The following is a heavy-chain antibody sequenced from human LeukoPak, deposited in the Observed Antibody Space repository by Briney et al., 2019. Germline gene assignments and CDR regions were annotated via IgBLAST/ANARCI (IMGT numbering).Heavy chain of an antibody. J-gene: IGHJ5*02. CDR2: MNPSSGNT. CDR3: ARADRLDGGPYLIGP. Sequence: ASVKVSCKASGYSFTSYDINWVRQATGQGPEWIGWMNPSSGNTGYAQRFQGRVTMTRDTSTSTAYLELSSLTSDDTAVYYCARADRLDGGPYLIGPWGQGTLVTVSS. V-gene: IGHV1-8*01. D-gene: IGHD2-21*01. CDR1: GYSFTSYD.